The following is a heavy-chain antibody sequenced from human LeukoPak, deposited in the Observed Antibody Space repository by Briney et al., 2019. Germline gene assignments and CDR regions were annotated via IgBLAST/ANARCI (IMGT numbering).Heavy chain of an antibody. D-gene: IGHD6-19*01. CDR2: IYYSGST. J-gene: IGHJ4*02. Sequence: SETLSLTCTVSGVSIRSYYWSWIRQPPGKGLEWIGYIYYSGSTNYNPSLKSRVTISIDTSKNQFSLRLSSVTAADTAVYYCARVGSGCFDYWGQGALVTVSS. CDR3: ARVGSGCFDY. V-gene: IGHV4-59*01. CDR1: GVSIRSYY.